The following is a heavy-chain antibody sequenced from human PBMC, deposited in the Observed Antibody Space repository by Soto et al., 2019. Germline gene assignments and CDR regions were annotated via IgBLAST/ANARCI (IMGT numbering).Heavy chain of an antibody. CDR3: ARVEYSGSYYGYLDY. D-gene: IGHD1-26*01. Sequence: ASVKVSCKASGYTFTSYAMRWVRQAPGQRLEWMGWISADNGNTNYAQKLQGRVTMTTDTSTTTAYMELRNLRSDDTAVYYCARVEYSGSYYGYLDYWGQGTLVTVSS. CDR2: ISADNGNT. J-gene: IGHJ4*02. CDR1: GYTFTSYA. V-gene: IGHV1-18*01.